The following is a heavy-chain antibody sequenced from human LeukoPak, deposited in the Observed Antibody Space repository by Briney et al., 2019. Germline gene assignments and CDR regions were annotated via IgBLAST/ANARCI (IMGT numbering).Heavy chain of an antibody. J-gene: IGHJ4*02. CDR3: ARDLAGYSSGWYPI. D-gene: IGHD6-19*01. CDR1: GYTFTGYY. Sequence: GASVKVSCKASGYTFTGYYMHWVRQAPGQGLEWMGWNNPNSGGTNYAQKFQGRVTMTRDTSISTAYMELSRLRSDDTAVYYCARDLAGYSSGWYPIWGQGTLVTVSS. CDR2: NNPNSGGT. V-gene: IGHV1-2*02.